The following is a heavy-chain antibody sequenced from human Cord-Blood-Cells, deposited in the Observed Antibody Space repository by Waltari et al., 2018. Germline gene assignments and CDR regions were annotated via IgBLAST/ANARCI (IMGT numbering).Heavy chain of an antibody. D-gene: IGHD5-12*01. CDR2: IYYSGST. V-gene: IGHV4-59*11. Sequence: QVQLQESGPGLVKPSETLSLTCTVSGGSISSHYWSWIRQPPGKGLEWIGYIYYSGSTTYHPPLKSRVTISVDTSKNQFSLKLSAVTAADTAVYYCARDQGSGYDAFDIWGQGTMVTVSS. J-gene: IGHJ3*02. CDR3: ARDQGSGYDAFDI. CDR1: GGSISSHY.